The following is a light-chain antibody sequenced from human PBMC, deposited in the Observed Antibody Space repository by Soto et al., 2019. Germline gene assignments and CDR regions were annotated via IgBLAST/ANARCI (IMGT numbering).Light chain of an antibody. CDR1: QSISTW. V-gene: IGKV1-5*01. CDR3: QQYNSYTT. J-gene: IGKJ2*01. CDR2: DAS. Sequence: DIQMSQSPSNLSASVGDRVTITCRASQSISTWLAWYQQKPGKAPKLLIYDASSLQSGVPSRFSGHGSGTDFTLTISSLQPDDFATYYCQQYNSYTTFGQGTKVDSK.